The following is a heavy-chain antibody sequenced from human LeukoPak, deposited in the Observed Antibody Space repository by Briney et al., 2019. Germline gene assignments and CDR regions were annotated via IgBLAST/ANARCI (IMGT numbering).Heavy chain of an antibody. J-gene: IGHJ3*02. V-gene: IGHV4-38-2*01. D-gene: IGHD4-17*01. CDR3: ARPVGDYFDAFDI. CDR1: GYSISSGYY. Sequence: PSETLSLTCAVSGYSISSGYYWGWIRQPPGKGLEWIGSIYHSGSTYFNPSLKSRVTISVDTSKNQFPLKLSSVTAADTAVYYCARPVGDYFDAFDIWGQGTMVTVSS. CDR2: IYHSGST.